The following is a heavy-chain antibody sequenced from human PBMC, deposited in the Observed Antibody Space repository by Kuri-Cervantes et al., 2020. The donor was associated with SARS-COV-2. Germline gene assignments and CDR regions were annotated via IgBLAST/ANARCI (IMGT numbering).Heavy chain of an antibody. CDR1: GYTFTSYG. CDR3: ARRVVVPAALPSGWYFDL. CDR2: MNPNSGNT. V-gene: IGHV1-8*03. Sequence: ASVKVSCKASGYTFTSYGISWVRQAPGQGLEWMGWMNPNSGNTGYAQKFQGRVTITRNTSISTAYMELSRLRSEDTAVYYCARRVVVPAALPSGWYFDLWGRGTLVTVSS. J-gene: IGHJ2*01. D-gene: IGHD2-2*02.